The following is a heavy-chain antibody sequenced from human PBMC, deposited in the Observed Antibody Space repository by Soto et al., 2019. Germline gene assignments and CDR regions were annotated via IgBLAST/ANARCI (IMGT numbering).Heavy chain of an antibody. V-gene: IGHV4-31*03. CDR1: GGSISRGGYP. D-gene: IGHD6-13*01. CDR3: ARDEKTIAAAGTLYNWLDP. Sequence: PSETLSLTCTVSGGSISRGGYPWSWNRQHPGKDLEWIGYLYGSASTYYNPSLKSRVTISTATSKNQLSLKLSSVAGADPALYDCARDEKTIAAAGTLYNWLDPWGQRTLVTVSS. CDR2: LYGSAST. J-gene: IGHJ5*02.